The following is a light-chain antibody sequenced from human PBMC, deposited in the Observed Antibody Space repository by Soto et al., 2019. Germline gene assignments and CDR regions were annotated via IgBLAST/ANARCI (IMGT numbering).Light chain of an antibody. Sequence: QSALTQPASVSGSPGQSITISCTGTSSDVGGYNYVSWYKQHPGKAPKLMIYEVTNRPSGVSNRFSGSKSGNTASQTISGLQAEDEADYYCSSYTSSSTLYVFGTGTKVTVL. V-gene: IGLV2-14*01. CDR3: SSYTSSSTLYV. J-gene: IGLJ1*01. CDR2: EVT. CDR1: SSDVGGYNY.